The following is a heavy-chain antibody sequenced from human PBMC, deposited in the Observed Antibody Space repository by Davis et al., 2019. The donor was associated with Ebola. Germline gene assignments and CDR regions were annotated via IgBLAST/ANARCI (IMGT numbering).Heavy chain of an antibody. CDR3: TTDRDRDWNYEGVFDP. V-gene: IGHV3-15*01. Sequence: PAESLSLSCAASGFTFSNAWMSWVRQAPGKGLEWVGRIKSKTDGGTTDYAAPVKGRFTISRDNSKNTLYLQMNSLKTEDTAVYYCTTDRDRDWNYEGVFDPWGQGTLVTVSS. CDR2: IKSKTDGGTT. CDR1: GFTFSNAW. D-gene: IGHD1-7*01. J-gene: IGHJ5*02.